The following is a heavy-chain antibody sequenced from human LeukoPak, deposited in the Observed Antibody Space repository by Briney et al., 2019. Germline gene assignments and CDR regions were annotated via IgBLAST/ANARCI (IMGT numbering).Heavy chain of an antibody. CDR1: GYSISSGYY. D-gene: IGHD3-22*01. Sequence: SETLSLTCTVSGYSISSGYYWGWIRQPPGKGLEWIGSIYHSGSTYYNPSLRSRVTISVDTSKNQFSLKLSSVTAADTAVYYCARLLTNIYDSSGSIPLDAFDIWGQGTMVTVSS. CDR2: IYHSGST. J-gene: IGHJ3*02. CDR3: ARLLTNIYDSSGSIPLDAFDI. V-gene: IGHV4-38-2*02.